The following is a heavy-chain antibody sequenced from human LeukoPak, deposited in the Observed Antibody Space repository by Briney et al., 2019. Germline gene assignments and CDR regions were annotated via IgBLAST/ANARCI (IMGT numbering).Heavy chain of an antibody. CDR3: AKARARYSSGWTDFDY. D-gene: IGHD6-19*01. V-gene: IGHV3-30*18. J-gene: IGHJ4*02. CDR1: GFTFSSYG. Sequence: GGSLRLSCAASGFTFSSYGMHWVRQAPGKGLEWVAVISYDGSNKYYADSVKGRFTISRDNSKNTLFLQMNSLRAEDTAVYSCAKARARYSSGWTDFDYWGQGTLVTVSS. CDR2: ISYDGSNK.